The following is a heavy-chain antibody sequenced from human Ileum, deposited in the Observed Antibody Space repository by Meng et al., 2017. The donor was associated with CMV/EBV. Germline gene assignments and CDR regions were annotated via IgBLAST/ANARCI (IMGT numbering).Heavy chain of an antibody. V-gene: IGHV4-4*02. Sequence: WETLSLTCAVSGGSISSSNWWRWVRQPPGKGLGWVGEIHHSGSTNYTPSLKSRVTISVDKAKNQFSLKLSSLSAADTAVYYCAGVQAVAGTPLIDSWGQGTLVTVSS. J-gene: IGHJ4*02. CDR2: IHHSGST. D-gene: IGHD6-19*01. CDR3: AGVQAVAGTPLIDS. CDR1: GGSISSSNW.